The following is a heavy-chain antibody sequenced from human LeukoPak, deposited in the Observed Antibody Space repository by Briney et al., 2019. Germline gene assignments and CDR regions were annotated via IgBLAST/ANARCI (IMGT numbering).Heavy chain of an antibody. CDR3: ATDYKRPPYYYYYGMDV. CDR2: FDPEDGET. V-gene: IGHV1-24*01. D-gene: IGHD3-10*01. J-gene: IGHJ6*02. Sequence: ASVKVSCKVSGYTLTEISMHWVRQAPGKGLECMGGFDPEDGETIYAQKFQGRVTMTEDTSTDTAYMELSSLRSEDTAVYYCATDYKRPPYYYYYGMDVWGQGTTVTVSS. CDR1: GYTLTEIS.